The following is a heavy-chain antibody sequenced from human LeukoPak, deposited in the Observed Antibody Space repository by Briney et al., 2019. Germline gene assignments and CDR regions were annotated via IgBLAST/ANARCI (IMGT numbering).Heavy chain of an antibody. Sequence: PGRSLRLSCAASGFTFSSYGMHWVRQAPGKGLEWVAVISYDGSNRYYADSVKGRFTISRDNSKNTLYLQMNSLRAEDTAVYYCARAPQYYDVRLDYWGQGTLVTVSS. V-gene: IGHV3-30*03. D-gene: IGHD3-22*01. CDR3: ARAPQYYDVRLDY. J-gene: IGHJ4*02. CDR1: GFTFSSYG. CDR2: ISYDGSNR.